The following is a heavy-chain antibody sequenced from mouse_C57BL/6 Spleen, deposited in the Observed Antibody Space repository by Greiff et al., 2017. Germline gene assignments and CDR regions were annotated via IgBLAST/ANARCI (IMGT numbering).Heavy chain of an antibody. V-gene: IGHV5-17*01. CDR2: ISSGSSTI. CDR3: ARRIYYYGSSYEGYFDV. CDR1: GFTFSDYG. J-gene: IGHJ1*03. Sequence: EVNVVESVGGLVKPGGSLKLSCAASGFTFSDYGMHWVRQAPEKGLEWVAYISSGSSTIYYADTVKGRFTISRDNAKNTLFLQMTSLRSEDTAMYYCARRIYYYGSSYEGYFDVWGTGTTVTVSS. D-gene: IGHD1-1*01.